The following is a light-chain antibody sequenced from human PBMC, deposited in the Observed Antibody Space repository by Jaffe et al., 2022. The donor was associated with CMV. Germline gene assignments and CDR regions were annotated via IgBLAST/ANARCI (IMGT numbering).Light chain of an antibody. CDR1: SSDVGNYNL. CDR3: CSYAGSSTFE. CDR2: EVS. J-gene: IGLJ2*01. Sequence: QSALTQPASVSGSPGQSITISCTGTSSDVGNYNLVSWYQQHPGKAPKLIISEVSKRPSGVSNRFSGSKSGNTASLKISGLQAEDEGDYYCCSYAGSSTFEFGGGTKLTVL. V-gene: IGLV2-23*02.